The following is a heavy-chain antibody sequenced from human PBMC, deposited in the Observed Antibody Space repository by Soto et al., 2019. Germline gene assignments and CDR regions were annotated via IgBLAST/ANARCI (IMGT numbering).Heavy chain of an antibody. CDR2: IKQDGSEQ. Sequence: PGGSLRLSCAASGFTFSSYWMSWVRQVPGKGLEWVANIKQDGSEQYYVDSVKGRFTISRDNAKNSLYLQMNSLRAEDTAVYYCATSRSFDYWGQGALVTVSS. CDR3: ATSRSFDY. V-gene: IGHV3-7*02. D-gene: IGHD3-10*01. CDR1: GFTFSSYW. J-gene: IGHJ4*02.